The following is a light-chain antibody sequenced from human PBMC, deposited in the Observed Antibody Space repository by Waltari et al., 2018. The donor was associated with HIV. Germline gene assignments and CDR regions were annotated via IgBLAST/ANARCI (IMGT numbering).Light chain of an antibody. V-gene: IGLV2-8*01. CDR3: TSYAGSNNLV. Sequence: QSALTQPPSASGSPGQSVTISCTGKSSDVGGYNYVYWYQQHPGKAPKLMMYEVFKRPSGVPDRFSGSKSGNTASLTVSGLQAEDEADYYCTSYAGSNNLVFGGGTKLTVL. CDR2: EVF. J-gene: IGLJ2*01. CDR1: SSDVGGYNY.